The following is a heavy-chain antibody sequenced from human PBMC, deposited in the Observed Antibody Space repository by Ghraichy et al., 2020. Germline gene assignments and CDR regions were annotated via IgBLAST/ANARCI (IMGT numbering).Heavy chain of an antibody. Sequence: SETLSLTCTVSGGSVSSGSYYWSWIRQPPGKGLEWIGYIYYSGSTNYNPSLKSRVTISVDTSKNQFSLKLSSVTAADTAVYYCARDAPPDYYDSSGYPRWFDPWGQGTLVTVSS. D-gene: IGHD3-22*01. V-gene: IGHV4-61*01. J-gene: IGHJ5*02. CDR3: ARDAPPDYYDSSGYPRWFDP. CDR1: GGSVSSGSYY. CDR2: IYYSGST.